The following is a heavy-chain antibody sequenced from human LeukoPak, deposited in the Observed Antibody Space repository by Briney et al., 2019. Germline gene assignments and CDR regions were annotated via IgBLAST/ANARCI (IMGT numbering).Heavy chain of an antibody. CDR3: ARGMEQLVNGFDY. V-gene: IGHV3-11*01. Sequence: GGSLRLSCAASGFTFSDYYMSWIRQAPGKGLEWVSYISSSGSTIYYADSVKGRFTISRDNAENSLHLQMNSLRAEDTAVYYCARGMEQLVNGFDYWGQGTLVTVSS. CDR1: GFTFSDYY. D-gene: IGHD6-6*01. CDR2: ISSSGSTI. J-gene: IGHJ4*02.